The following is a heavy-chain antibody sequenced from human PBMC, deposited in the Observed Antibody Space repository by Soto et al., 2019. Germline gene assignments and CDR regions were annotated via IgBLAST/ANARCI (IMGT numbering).Heavy chain of an antibody. Sequence: QVQLVQSGAEVKKPGSSVKVSCKASGGTISNYPITWVRQAPGHGLEWMGRIIPIHGIAHYAQKFQGRVTITADKSTTTAYMDLRSLTSEETAVYYCARGTGYCSGASCNPYIGLPYRYGMDVWGQGTTVTVSS. V-gene: IGHV1-69*02. CDR3: ARGTGYCSGASCNPYIGLPYRYGMDV. D-gene: IGHD2-15*01. CDR1: GGTISNYP. CDR2: IIPIHGIA. J-gene: IGHJ6*02.